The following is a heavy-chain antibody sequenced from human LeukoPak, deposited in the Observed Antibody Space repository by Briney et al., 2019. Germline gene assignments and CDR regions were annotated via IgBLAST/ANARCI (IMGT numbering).Heavy chain of an antibody. CDR2: INKDGSEQ. V-gene: IGHV3-7*01. D-gene: IGHD6-13*01. CDR1: GFAFSSHW. J-gene: IGHJ4*02. CDR3: TRGGATSSWYWFF. Sequence: GGSLRLSCAASGFAFSSHWMTWVRQAPGKGPEWVASINKDGSEQYYVDSVKGRFTISRDNAKNSLSLQVSSLRAEDTAVYYCTRGGATSSWYWFFWGQGTLVTVSS.